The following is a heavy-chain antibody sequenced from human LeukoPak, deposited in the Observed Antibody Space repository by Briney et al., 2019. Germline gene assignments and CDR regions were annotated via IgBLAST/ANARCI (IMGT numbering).Heavy chain of an antibody. CDR1: GFTFSSYA. V-gene: IGHV3-30-3*01. CDR2: ISYDGSNK. CDR3: ARDNQLWSLIDY. Sequence: QPGRSLRLSCAASGFTFSSYAMHWVRQAPGKGLEWVAAISYDGSNKYYADSVKGRFTISRDNSKNTLYLQMNSLRAEDTAVYYCARDNQLWSLIDYWGQGTLVTVSS. D-gene: IGHD5-18*01. J-gene: IGHJ4*02.